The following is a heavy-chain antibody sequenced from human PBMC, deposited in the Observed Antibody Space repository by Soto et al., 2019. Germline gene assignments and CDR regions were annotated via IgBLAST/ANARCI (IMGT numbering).Heavy chain of an antibody. D-gene: IGHD2-2*01. CDR2: IRSKAYGGTT. V-gene: IGHV3-49*03. J-gene: IGHJ4*02. CDR1: GFTFGDYA. Sequence: PGGSLRLSCTASGFTFGDYAMSWFRQAPGKGLEWVGFIRSKAYGGTTEYAASVKGRFTISRDDSKSIAYLQMNSLKTEDTAVYYCTNGAPYCSSTSCYASYWGQGTLVTVSS. CDR3: TNGAPYCSSTSCYASY.